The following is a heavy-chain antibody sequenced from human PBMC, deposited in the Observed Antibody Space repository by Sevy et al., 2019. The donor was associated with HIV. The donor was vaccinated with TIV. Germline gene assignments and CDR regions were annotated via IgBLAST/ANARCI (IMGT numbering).Heavy chain of an antibody. J-gene: IGHJ5*02. CDR2: ISWNSGSI. Sequence: GGSLRLSCAASGFTFDDYAMHWVRQAPGKGLEWVSGISWNSGSIGYADSVKGRFTISRDNAKNSLYLQMNSLRVEDTAVYSCAGPRFDPWGQGTLVTVSS. CDR3: AGPRFDP. V-gene: IGHV3-9*01. CDR1: GFTFDDYA.